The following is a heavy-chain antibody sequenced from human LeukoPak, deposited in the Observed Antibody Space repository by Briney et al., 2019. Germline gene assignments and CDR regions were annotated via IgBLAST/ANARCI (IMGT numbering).Heavy chain of an antibody. CDR1: GFTFTSSA. V-gene: IGHV1-58*01. CDR2: IVVGSGNT. D-gene: IGHD1-26*01. J-gene: IGHJ4*02. CDR3: AAAGGGATMDY. Sequence: ASVKVSCKAPGFTFTSSAVQWLRQARGQRLEWIGWIVVGSGNTNYAQKFQERVTITRDMSTSTAYMELSSLRFEDTAVYYCAAAGGGATMDYWGQGTLVTVSS.